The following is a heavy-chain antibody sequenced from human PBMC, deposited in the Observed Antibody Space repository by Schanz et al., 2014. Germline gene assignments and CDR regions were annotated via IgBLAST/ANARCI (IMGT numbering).Heavy chain of an antibody. V-gene: IGHV3-64*04. CDR3: ARDFHGYGPHLDY. CDR2: ISHDGYST. CDR1: GFTFSIYA. D-gene: IGHD5-12*01. J-gene: IGHJ4*02. Sequence: QVQLVDSGGGLVKPGGSLRLSCSASGFTFSIYAMHWVRQAPGKGLEYVSAISHDGYSTYYADSVKGRFTISRDNSKNTLYLQLNSLRAEDTAVYYCARDFHGYGPHLDYWGQGSLVTVSS.